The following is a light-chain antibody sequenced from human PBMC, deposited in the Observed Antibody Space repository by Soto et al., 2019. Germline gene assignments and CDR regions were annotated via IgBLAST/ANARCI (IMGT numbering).Light chain of an antibody. J-gene: IGKJ4*01. CDR2: DAF. CDR1: QSINNW. Sequence: DIQMTPSPSTLSASVVDRVTITCRASQSINNWLAWYQQKPGKAPKLLIFDAFSLESGVPFRFSGSGFGTEFTLTISSLQPDDSATYYCQQYKTYSLTFGGGTKVDIK. V-gene: IGKV1-5*01. CDR3: QQYKTYSLT.